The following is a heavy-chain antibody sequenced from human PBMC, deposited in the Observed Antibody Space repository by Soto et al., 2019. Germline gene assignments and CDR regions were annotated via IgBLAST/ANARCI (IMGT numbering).Heavy chain of an antibody. Sequence: ASAKVSCKASGYTFDSYGISWVRQEPGQGLEWMGWISAYNGNTNYAQKLQGRVTMTTDTSTSTAYMELRSLRSDDTAGYYCARDRELLDYWGQGTLVTVSS. D-gene: IGHD3-10*01. CDR2: ISAYNGNT. J-gene: IGHJ4*02. CDR3: ARDRELLDY. CDR1: GYTFDSYG. V-gene: IGHV1-18*01.